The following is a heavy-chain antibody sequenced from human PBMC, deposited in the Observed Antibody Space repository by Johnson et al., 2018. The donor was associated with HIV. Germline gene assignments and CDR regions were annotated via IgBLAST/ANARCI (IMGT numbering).Heavy chain of an antibody. CDR3: ARVGVSGYDLAAFDI. Sequence: VQLVESGGGLVQPGGSLRLSCAASGFTFSSYWMSWVRKAPGKGLEWVANIKQDGSEKYYVDSVKGRFTISRDNSKNTMYLQMNSLRAEDTAIYYCARVGVSGYDLAAFDIWGRGTMVTVSS. D-gene: IGHD5-12*01. CDR1: GFTFSSYW. V-gene: IGHV3-7*03. J-gene: IGHJ3*02. CDR2: IKQDGSEK.